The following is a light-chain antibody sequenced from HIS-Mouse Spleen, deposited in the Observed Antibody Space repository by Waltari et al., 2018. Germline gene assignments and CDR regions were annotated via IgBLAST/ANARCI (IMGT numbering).Light chain of an antibody. CDR2: DVS. J-gene: IGLJ2*01. V-gene: IGLV2-11*01. CDR3: SSYAGSNNLV. Sequence: QSALTQPRSVSGSPGQSVTISCPGTSSDFLGYTYVSWYQQHPGKAPKLMIYDVSKRPSGVPDRFSGSKSGNTASLTVSGLQAEDEADYYCSSYAGSNNLVFGGGTKLTVL. CDR1: SSDFLGYTY.